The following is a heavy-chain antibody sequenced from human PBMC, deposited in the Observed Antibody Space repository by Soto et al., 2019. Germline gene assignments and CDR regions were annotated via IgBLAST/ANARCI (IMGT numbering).Heavy chain of an antibody. CDR2: ISAYNGHT. V-gene: IGHV1-18*01. J-gene: IGHJ4*02. CDR1: GYIFTNYG. CDR3: VGGGGGYFDH. Sequence: QVQLVQSGVEVKKPGASVKVSCKAMGYIFTNYGLSWVRQAPGEGPEWLGWISAYNGHTKYAPKVQDRVTLTTDTPGPRAYLERGSVRSDDAAVYCGVGGGGGYFDHGGQGTLVLVSS. D-gene: IGHD3-16*01.